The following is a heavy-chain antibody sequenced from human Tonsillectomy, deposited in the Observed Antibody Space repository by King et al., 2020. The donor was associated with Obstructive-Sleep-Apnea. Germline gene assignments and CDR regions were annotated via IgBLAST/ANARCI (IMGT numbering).Heavy chain of an antibody. Sequence: VQLVESGGGVVQPGRSLRLSCAASGFTFSSYGMHWVRQAAGKGLEWVAFIWYDGSNKYYADSVKGRFTISRDNSKNTLYLQMNSLRAEDTAVYYCAREGCSGGSCYPVAYYFDYWGQGTLVTVSS. J-gene: IGHJ4*02. D-gene: IGHD2-15*01. CDR3: AREGCSGGSCYPVAYYFDY. CDR1: GFTFSSYG. V-gene: IGHV3-33*01. CDR2: IWYDGSNK.